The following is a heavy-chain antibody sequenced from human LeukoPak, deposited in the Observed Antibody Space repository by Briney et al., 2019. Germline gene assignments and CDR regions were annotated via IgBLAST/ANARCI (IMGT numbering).Heavy chain of an antibody. J-gene: IGHJ5*02. CDR3: ARGITMVRGVIYGWFDP. CDR1: GYTFTGYY. V-gene: IGHV1-2*02. Sequence: ASVKVSCKASGYTFTGYYMHWVRQAPGQGLEWMGWINPNSGGTNYAQKFQGRVTMTRDTSISTAYMELSRLRSDDTAVYYCARGITMVRGVIYGWFDPWGQGTLVTVSS. D-gene: IGHD3-10*01. CDR2: INPNSGGT.